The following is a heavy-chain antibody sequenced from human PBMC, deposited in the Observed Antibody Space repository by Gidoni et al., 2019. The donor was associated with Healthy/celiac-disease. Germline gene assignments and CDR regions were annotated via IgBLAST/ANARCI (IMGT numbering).Heavy chain of an antibody. D-gene: IGHD4-4*01. Sequence: EVQLVQSGAEVKKPGESLKISCKGSVYSFTSYWIGWVRQMPGKGLQWMGIISPGESDTRYSPSVQGQVTISADKSISTADLQWSSLKASDTAMYYCARLAGVRLQYLGGGVNGYFDYWGQGTLVTVSS. CDR3: ARLAGVRLQYLGGGVNGYFDY. CDR1: VYSFTSYW. CDR2: ISPGESDT. J-gene: IGHJ4*02. V-gene: IGHV5-51*03.